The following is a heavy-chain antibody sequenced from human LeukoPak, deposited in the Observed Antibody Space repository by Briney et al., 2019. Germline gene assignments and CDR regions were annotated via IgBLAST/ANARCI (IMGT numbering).Heavy chain of an antibody. D-gene: IGHD3-3*01. V-gene: IGHV1-69*10. Sequence: GASVKVSCKASGGTFSSYAISWVRQAPGQGLEWMGGIIPILGIANYAQKFQGRVTITADKSTSTAYMELSSLRSEDTAVYYCARGRGVGYYDFWSGYYLFDYWGQGTLVTVSS. CDR1: GGTFSSYA. J-gene: IGHJ4*02. CDR3: ARGRGVGYYDFWSGYYLFDY. CDR2: IIPILGIA.